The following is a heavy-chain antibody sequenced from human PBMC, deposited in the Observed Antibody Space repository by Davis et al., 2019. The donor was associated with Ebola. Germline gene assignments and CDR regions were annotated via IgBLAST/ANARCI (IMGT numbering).Heavy chain of an antibody. CDR3: ARGVDTAMDLYYYYGMDV. Sequence: MPSETLSLPCSVPGGSISSYYWSWIRQPPGKGLEWIGYIYYSGSTNYNPSLKTRVTISVDTSKNQFSLKLSSVTAADTAVYYCARGVDTAMDLYYYYGMDVWGQGTTVTVSS. CDR2: IYYSGST. V-gene: IGHV4-59*01. J-gene: IGHJ6*02. CDR1: GGSISSYY. D-gene: IGHD5-18*01.